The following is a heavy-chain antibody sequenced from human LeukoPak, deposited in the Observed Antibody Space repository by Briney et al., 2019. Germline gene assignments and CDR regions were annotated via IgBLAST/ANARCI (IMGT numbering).Heavy chain of an antibody. V-gene: IGHV3-23*01. CDR2: ISGSGGST. CDR3: ARARSIWTGDSLDY. D-gene: IGHD3/OR15-3a*01. CDR1: GFTFSSYA. Sequence: PGGSLRLSCAASGFTFSSYAMSWVRQAPGKGLEWVSAISGSGGSTYYADSVKGRFTISRDNSKNTLYLQMNSLRAEDTAVYYCARARSIWTGDSLDYWGQGTLVTVSS. J-gene: IGHJ4*02.